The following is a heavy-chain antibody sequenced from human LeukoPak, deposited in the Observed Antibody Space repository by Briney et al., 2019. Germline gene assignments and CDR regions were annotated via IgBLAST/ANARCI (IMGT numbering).Heavy chain of an antibody. Sequence: PGGYLRLSCAASGFTFSSYWMSWVRQAPGKGLEWVSTISGGGGGTYYADSVKGRFTISRDNSKNTLYLQMNSLRAEDTAVYYCAKDSHWNYDWFDPWGQGTLVIVSS. J-gene: IGHJ5*02. D-gene: IGHD1-7*01. CDR3: AKDSHWNYDWFDP. CDR2: ISGGGGGT. V-gene: IGHV3-23*01. CDR1: GFTFSSYW.